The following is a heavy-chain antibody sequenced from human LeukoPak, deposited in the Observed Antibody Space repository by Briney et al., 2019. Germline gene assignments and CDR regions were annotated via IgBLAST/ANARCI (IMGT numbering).Heavy chain of an antibody. Sequence: SVKVSCKASGGTFSSYAISWVRQAPGQGLEWMGGIIPIFGTANYAQKFQGRVTITADKSTSTAYMELSGLRSEDTAVYYCARMMGATTAHGGLVYWGQGTLVTVSS. CDR2: IIPIFGTA. CDR3: ARMMGATTAHGGLVY. D-gene: IGHD1-26*01. CDR1: GGTFSSYA. V-gene: IGHV1-69*06. J-gene: IGHJ4*02.